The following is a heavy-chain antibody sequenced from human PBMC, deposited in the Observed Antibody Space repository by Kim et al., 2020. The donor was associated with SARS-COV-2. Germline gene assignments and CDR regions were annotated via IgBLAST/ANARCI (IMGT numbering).Heavy chain of an antibody. J-gene: IGHJ5*02. Sequence: GGSLRLSCAASGFTFSRHVMHWVRQAPGKGLEWVALISYEGSTKKYTDSVKGRLTVSRDNSKNTLFLQMNSLRPEDTAVYYCARNLVGDTDLGPWGQGTLVTVSS. CDR1: GFTFSRHV. CDR2: ISYEGSTK. V-gene: IGHV3-30*03. D-gene: IGHD1-26*01. CDR3: ARNLVGDTDLGP.